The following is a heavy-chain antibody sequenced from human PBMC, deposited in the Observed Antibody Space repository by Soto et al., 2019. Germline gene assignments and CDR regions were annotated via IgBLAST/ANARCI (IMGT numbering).Heavy chain of an antibody. CDR3: AKNYFVDN. CDR1: GFTFGSYA. D-gene: IGHD3-10*01. Sequence: EVQLFESGGGLVQPGGSLRLSCAACGFTFGSYAMSWVRQPQGKGLEWVASINVNGCGPYYADSGNGRFTISIDDSQNTLHLQMNSLRAEDTAVYHCAKNYFVDNWGQGTLVTVSS. V-gene: IGHV3-23*01. J-gene: IGHJ4*02. CDR2: INVNGCGP.